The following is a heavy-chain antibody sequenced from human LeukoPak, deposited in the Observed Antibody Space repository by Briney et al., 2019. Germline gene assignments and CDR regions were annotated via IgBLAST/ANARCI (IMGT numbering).Heavy chain of an antibody. CDR3: ARLANCGGDCSGWFDP. CDR2: IIPILGIA. D-gene: IGHD2-21*02. Sequence: GASVKVSCKASGGTFSSYAISWVRQAPGQGLEWMGRIIPILGIANYAQKFQGRVTITADKSTSTAYMELSSLRSEDTAVYYCARLANCGGDCSGWFDPWGQGTLVTVSS. V-gene: IGHV1-69*04. CDR1: GGTFSSYA. J-gene: IGHJ5*02.